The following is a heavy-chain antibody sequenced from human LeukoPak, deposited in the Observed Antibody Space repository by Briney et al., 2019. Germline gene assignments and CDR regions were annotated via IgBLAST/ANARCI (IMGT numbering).Heavy chain of an antibody. Sequence: PGGSLRLSCAASGFTFSSYAMSWVRQAPGKGLEWVSGSGSGGSTHYAGSVEGRFTISRDNSKNTLYLQMNSLRAEDTAVYFCAKSDGKRFFDWDDPWGQGTLVTVSS. D-gene: IGHD3-3*01. CDR2: SGSGGST. CDR3: AKSDGKRFFDWDDP. J-gene: IGHJ5*02. CDR1: GFTFSSYA. V-gene: IGHV3-23*01.